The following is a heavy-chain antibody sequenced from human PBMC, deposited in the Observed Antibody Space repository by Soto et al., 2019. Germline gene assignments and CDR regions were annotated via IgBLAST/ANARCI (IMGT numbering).Heavy chain of an antibody. J-gene: IGHJ6*02. D-gene: IGHD6-6*01. CDR3: ARNESSNIYGMDV. CDR2: ISSSSFSI. CDR1: GVSFSSYS. Sequence: PGEPLKISCAASGVSFSSYSMNWVSQAPGKGLEWVSSISSSSFSINYADSVKGRFSISRDNAQNSLHLQMNNLRAEDTAVYYCARNESSNIYGMDVWGQGTTVTVSS. V-gene: IGHV3-21*01.